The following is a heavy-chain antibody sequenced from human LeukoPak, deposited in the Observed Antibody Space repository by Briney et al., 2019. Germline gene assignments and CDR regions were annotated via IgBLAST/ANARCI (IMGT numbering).Heavy chain of an antibody. CDR3: ARVVGAYDAFDI. CDR1: GGSFSGDY. J-gene: IGHJ3*02. CDR2: INHSGST. Sequence: SETLSLTCAVYGGSFSGDYWSWIRQPPGKGLEWIGEINHSGSTNYNPSLKSRVTISIDTSKNQFSLKLSSVTAADTAVYYCARVVGAYDAFDIWGQGTMVTVSS. V-gene: IGHV4-34*01. D-gene: IGHD1-26*01.